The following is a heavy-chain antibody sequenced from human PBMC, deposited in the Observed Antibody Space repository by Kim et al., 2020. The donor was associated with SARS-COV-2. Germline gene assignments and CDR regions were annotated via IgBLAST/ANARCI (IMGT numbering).Heavy chain of an antibody. J-gene: IGHJ4*03. D-gene: IGHD3-10*02. CDR2: IKPDGSVE. CDR3: LNVGLESDFDY. CDR1: GFRFSQSC. V-gene: IGHV3-7*01. Sequence: GGSLRLSCVASGFRFSQSCMNWVRQAPGKGLEWVANIKPDGSVERNVDSVAGRVTVTIAKAKRAHYLQMNSMREKTTALAYYLNVGLESDFDYWGQGTLV.